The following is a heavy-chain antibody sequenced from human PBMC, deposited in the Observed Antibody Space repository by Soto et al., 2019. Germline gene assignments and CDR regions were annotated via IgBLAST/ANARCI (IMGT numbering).Heavy chain of an antibody. CDR1: GFTFSNAW. Sequence: EVQLVESGGGLVKPGGSLRLSCAASGFTFSNAWMNWVRQAPGKGLEWVGRIKSKTDGGTTDYAAPVKGRFTISRDDSKNTLYLQMNSLKTEDTAVYYCRVDPAVNWFDPWGQGTLVTVSS. CDR3: RVDPAVNWFDP. V-gene: IGHV3-15*07. J-gene: IGHJ5*02. CDR2: IKSKTDGGTT.